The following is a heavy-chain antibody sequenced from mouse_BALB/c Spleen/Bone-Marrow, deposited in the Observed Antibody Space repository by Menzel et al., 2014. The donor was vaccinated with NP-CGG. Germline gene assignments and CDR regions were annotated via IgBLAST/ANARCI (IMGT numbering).Heavy chain of an antibody. Sequence: QVQLQQPGAELVKPGASVKLSCKASGYTFTSYWMHWVKQRPGQGLEWIGEINPSNGRTNYNEKFKSKATLTVDKSSSTAYMQLSSLTSEDSAVYYGARGDGFAWFAYWGQGTLVTVSA. CDR1: GYTFTSYW. V-gene: IGHV1S81*02. CDR3: ARGDGFAWFAY. D-gene: IGHD3-3*01. CDR2: INPSNGRT. J-gene: IGHJ3*01.